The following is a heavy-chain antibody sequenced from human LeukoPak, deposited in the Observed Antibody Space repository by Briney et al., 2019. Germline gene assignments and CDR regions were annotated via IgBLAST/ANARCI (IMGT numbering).Heavy chain of an antibody. D-gene: IGHD6-19*01. CDR2: IYYSEST. CDR3: VVVRGIAVALPRYFDY. V-gene: IGHV4-39*07. CDR1: GGSISSSSYY. Sequence: SETLSLTCTVSGGSISSSSYYWGWIRQPPGKGLEWIGSIYYSESTYYNPSLKSRVTISVDTSKNQFSLKLSSVTAADTAVYYCVVVRGIAVALPRYFDYWGQGTLVTVSS. J-gene: IGHJ4*02.